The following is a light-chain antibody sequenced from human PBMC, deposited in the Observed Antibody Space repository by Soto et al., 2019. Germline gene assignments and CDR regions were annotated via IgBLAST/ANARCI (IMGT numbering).Light chain of an antibody. J-gene: IGKJ4*01. CDR3: QQYNNWPS. CDR1: QSVSSN. CDR2: GAS. Sequence: EIVMTQSPATLSVSPGERATLSCRASQSVSSNLAWYQQKPGQAPRLLIYGASTRATGIPARFSGSGSGTEFPLTLSSLQSEDFAVYYCQQYNNWPSFGGGTKVEIK. V-gene: IGKV3-15*01.